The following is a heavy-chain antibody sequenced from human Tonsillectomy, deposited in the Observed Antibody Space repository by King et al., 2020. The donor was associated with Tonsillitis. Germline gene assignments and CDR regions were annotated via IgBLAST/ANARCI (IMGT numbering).Heavy chain of an antibody. V-gene: IGHV3-7*01. CDR1: GFTFSSYW. Sequence: VQLVESGGGLVQPGGSLRLSCAASGFTFSSYWMHWVRQAPGMGLEWVAHIKPDGSETDYVDSVKGRFTISRDNAKNSLYLQMNSLRAGDTAVYYCARDPSRRSDYWGQGTLVTVSS. CDR2: IKPDGSET. CDR3: ARDPSRRSDY. J-gene: IGHJ4*02. D-gene: IGHD1-14*01.